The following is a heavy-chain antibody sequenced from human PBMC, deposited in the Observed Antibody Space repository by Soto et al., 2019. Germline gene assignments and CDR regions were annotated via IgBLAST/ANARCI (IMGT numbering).Heavy chain of an antibody. J-gene: IGHJ6*03. Sequence: QVQLQESGPGLVKPSGTLSLTCAVSSGSISSSNWWSWVRQPPGKGLEWIGEIYHSGSTNYNPSLKSRVTISVVKSKNQFSLKLSSVTAADTAVYYCARRSSSWSYYYYYYMDVWGKGTTVTVSS. V-gene: IGHV4-4*02. CDR3: ARRSSSWSYYYYYYMDV. CDR2: IYHSGST. D-gene: IGHD6-13*01. CDR1: SGSISSSNW.